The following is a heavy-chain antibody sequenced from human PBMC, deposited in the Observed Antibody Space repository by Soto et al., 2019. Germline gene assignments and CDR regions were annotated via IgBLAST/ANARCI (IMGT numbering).Heavy chain of an antibody. D-gene: IGHD2-2*02. V-gene: IGHV3-11*01. CDR2: ISSSGSTI. CDR3: ARPNCSSTSCYTGGMDV. J-gene: IGHJ6*02. CDR1: GFTFSDYY. Sequence: PGGSLRLSCAASGFTFSDYYMIWIRQAPGKGLEWVSYISSSGSTIYYADSVKGRFTISRDNAKNSLYLQMNSLRAEDTAVYYCARPNCSSTSCYTGGMDVWGQGTTVTVSS.